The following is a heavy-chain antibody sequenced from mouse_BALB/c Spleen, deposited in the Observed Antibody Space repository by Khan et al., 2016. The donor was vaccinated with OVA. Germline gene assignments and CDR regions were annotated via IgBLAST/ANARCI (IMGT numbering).Heavy chain of an antibody. J-gene: IGHJ3*01. CDR1: GYSFTSYY. CDR3: TRHGYVAWFTY. V-gene: IGHV1S135*01. Sequence: VQLKQSGPELMKPGASVKISCKASGYSFTSYYIHWIMQSPGKSLEWIGYIDPFSGGITYNQKFKGKATLTVDKSSSTAYIYFSNLTSEDSAVYYWTRHGYVAWFTYWGQGTLVTVSA. D-gene: IGHD2-2*01. CDR2: IDPFSGGI.